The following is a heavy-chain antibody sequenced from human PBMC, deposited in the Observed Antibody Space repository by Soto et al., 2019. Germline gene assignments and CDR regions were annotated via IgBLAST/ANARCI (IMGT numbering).Heavy chain of an antibody. V-gene: IGHV3-30*03. CDR1: GMTYSNFR. CDR3: ATRSSSSTFDY. Sequence: PAGSLRHFGGDSGMTYSNFRMICVRQAPGKGLAWVAAITYTGSSKYYADSVKGRFTISRDTSTNTLFLQMSSLRAEDTAVYYCATRSSSSTFDYWGQGTLVTVSS. CDR2: ITYTGSSK. D-gene: IGHD6-6*01. J-gene: IGHJ4*02.